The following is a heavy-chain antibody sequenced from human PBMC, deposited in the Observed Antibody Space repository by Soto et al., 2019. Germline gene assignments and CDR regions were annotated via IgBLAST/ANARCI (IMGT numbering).Heavy chain of an antibody. D-gene: IGHD3-16*02. J-gene: IGHJ6*02. Sequence: ASVKVSCKASGGTFSSYAISWVRQAPGQGLEWMGGIIPIFGTANYAQKFQGRVTITADKSTSTAYMELSSLRSEDTAVYYCARGDTFGGVIVARGAYYYYGMDVWGQGTTVTVSS. CDR1: GGTFSSYA. CDR3: ARGDTFGGVIVARGAYYYYGMDV. V-gene: IGHV1-69*06. CDR2: IIPIFGTA.